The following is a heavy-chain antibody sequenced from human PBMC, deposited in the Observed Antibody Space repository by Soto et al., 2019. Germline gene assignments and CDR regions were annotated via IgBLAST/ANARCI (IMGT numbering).Heavy chain of an antibody. D-gene: IGHD4-4*01. V-gene: IGHV4-59*08. CDR2: VYSGGGT. CDR1: GGSLRGYS. J-gene: IGHJ4*02. Sequence: PSETLSLTCTVSGGSLRGYSWSWIRQSPGKGLEWIGYVYSGGGTNYSPSFMGRVTISVDTTDNQFFLRLNSVTAADTGVYFCARTLGPQVTGYVDSDYRWTIDQWGQGTLVTVSS. CDR3: ARTLGPQVTGYVDSDYRWTIDQ.